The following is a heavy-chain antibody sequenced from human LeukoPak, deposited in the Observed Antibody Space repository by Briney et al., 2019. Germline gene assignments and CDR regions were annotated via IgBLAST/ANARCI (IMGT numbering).Heavy chain of an antibody. Sequence: ASVKVSCKASGYTFTSYDINWVRQATGQGLEWMGWMNPNSGNTGYAQKFQGRVTMTRNTSISTAYMELSSLRSEDTAVYYCARGHRKWSLAPQIYYFDYWGQGTLVTVSS. V-gene: IGHV1-8*01. J-gene: IGHJ4*02. CDR1: GYTFTSYD. CDR2: MNPNSGNT. D-gene: IGHD6-6*01. CDR3: ARGHRKWSLAPQIYYFDY.